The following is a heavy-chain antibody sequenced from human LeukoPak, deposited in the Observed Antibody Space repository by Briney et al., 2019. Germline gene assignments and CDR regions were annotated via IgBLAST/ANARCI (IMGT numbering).Heavy chain of an antibody. D-gene: IGHD6-13*01. CDR2: YYSSGSY. V-gene: IGHV4-4*07. CDR3: ARLFPATGTPYYYIMDV. J-gene: IGHJ6*02. Sequence: PSDTLSLTCTVSGGSISNYYWSWIRQPSGKGLECIGRYYSSGSYNYNPSLKSRVTMSVDTSKNQFSLRLSSVTAADTAVYYCARLFPATGTPYYYIMDVWGQETTVTVSS. CDR1: GGSISNYY.